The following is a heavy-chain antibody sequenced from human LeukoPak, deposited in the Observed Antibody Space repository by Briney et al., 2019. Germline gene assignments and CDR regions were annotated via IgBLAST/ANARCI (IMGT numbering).Heavy chain of an antibody. V-gene: IGHV4-38-2*02. CDR2: IYHSGST. D-gene: IGHD2-2*01. CDR1: GYSISNDYH. J-gene: IGHJ3*02. CDR3: ARYGLLGLSEINAFDI. Sequence: SETLSLTCTVSGYSISNDYHWGWIRQPPGKGLEWIGNIYHSGSTYYNPSLKSRVTISVDTSKNQFSLNLNSVTAADTAVYYCARYGLLGLSEINAFDIWGQGTMVTVSS.